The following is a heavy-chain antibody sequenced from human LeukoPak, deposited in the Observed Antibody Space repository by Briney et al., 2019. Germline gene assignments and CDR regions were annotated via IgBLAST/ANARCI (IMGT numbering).Heavy chain of an antibody. CDR2: MSPSGGST. V-gene: IGHV1-46*01. CDR3: ARAVTRYSSSWDFDY. CDR1: GYTFTSNY. D-gene: IGHD6-13*01. J-gene: IGHJ4*02. Sequence: GASVKVSCKAFGYTFTSNYMHWVRQAPGQGPEWMGGMSPSGGSTTYAQKCQGRVTLTRDMSTSTDYLELSSLRSADTAVYYCARAVTRYSSSWDFDYWGQGTLVTVSS.